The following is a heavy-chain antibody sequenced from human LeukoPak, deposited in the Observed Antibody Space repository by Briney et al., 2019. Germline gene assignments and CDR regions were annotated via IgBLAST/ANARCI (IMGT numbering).Heavy chain of an antibody. CDR3: AKDFDGDSYGILDT. CDR2: IRNDGRNK. J-gene: IGHJ5*02. CDR1: GFTFSTYG. V-gene: IGHV3-30*02. D-gene: IGHD3-10*01. Sequence: GGSLRLSCAASGFTFSTYGMHWVRQAPGKGLEWVAFIRNDGRNKYYADSVKGRITISRDNSQNTLYLQVNSLRAEDTAVYYCAKDFDGDSYGILDTWGQGTLVTVSS.